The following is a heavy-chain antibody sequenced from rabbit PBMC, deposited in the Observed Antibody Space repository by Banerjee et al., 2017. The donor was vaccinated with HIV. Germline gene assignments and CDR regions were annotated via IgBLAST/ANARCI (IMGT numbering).Heavy chain of an antibody. CDR3: ARDGAPGIPYYFNL. CDR1: GFSFSNYYY. CDR2: IYSSSSGST. D-gene: IGHD3-1*01. J-gene: IGHJ4*01. V-gene: IGHV1S45*01. Sequence: QEQLEESGGGLVQPEGSLTLTCTASGFSFSNYYYMCWVRQAPGKGLEWIACIYSSSSGSTYYASWAKGRFTISKTSSTTVTLQMTSLTAADTATYFCARDGAPGIPYYFNLWGQGTLVTVS.